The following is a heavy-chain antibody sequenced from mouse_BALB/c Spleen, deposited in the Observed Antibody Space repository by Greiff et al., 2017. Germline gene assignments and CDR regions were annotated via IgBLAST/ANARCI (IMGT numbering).Heavy chain of an antibody. V-gene: IGHV1-9*01. CDR3: ARGGGRGFAY. CDR1: GYTFSSYW. Sequence: QVQLQQSGAELMKPGASVKISCKATGYTFSSYWIEWVKQRPGHGLEWIGEILPGSGSTNYNEKFKGKATFTADTSSNTAYMQLSSPTSEDSAVYYCARGGGRGFAYWGQGTLVTVSA. CDR2: ILPGSGST. J-gene: IGHJ3*01.